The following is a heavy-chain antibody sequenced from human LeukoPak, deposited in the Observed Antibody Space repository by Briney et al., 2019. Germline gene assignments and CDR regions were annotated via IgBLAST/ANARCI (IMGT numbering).Heavy chain of an antibody. D-gene: IGHD2-15*01. J-gene: IGHJ4*02. Sequence: PSETLSLTCAVYGGSFSGYYWSWIRQPPGKGLEWIGEINHSGSTNYNPSLKSRVTISVDTSKNQFSLKLSSVTAADTAVYYCASHCSGGSCYNAFDYWGQGTLVTVSS. CDR2: INHSGST. CDR3: ASHCSGGSCYNAFDY. V-gene: IGHV4-34*01. CDR1: GGSFSGYY.